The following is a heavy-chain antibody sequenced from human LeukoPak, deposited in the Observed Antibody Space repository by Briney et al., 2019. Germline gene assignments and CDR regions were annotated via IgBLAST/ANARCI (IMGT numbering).Heavy chain of an antibody. J-gene: IGHJ4*02. Sequence: ASVKVSCKASGYTITGYYIHWVRQAPGQGLEWMGWINPSSGGATYAQKLQGRVTITTDTSMSTAYMELSSLRSDDTAVYYCAYITGDWENKYWGQGTLVTVSS. CDR2: INPSSGGA. V-gene: IGHV1-2*02. CDR3: AYITGDWENKY. D-gene: IGHD7-27*01. CDR1: GYTITGYY.